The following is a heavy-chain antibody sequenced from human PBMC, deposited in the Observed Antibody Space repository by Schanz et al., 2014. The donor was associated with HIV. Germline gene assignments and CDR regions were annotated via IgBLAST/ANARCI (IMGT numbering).Heavy chain of an antibody. D-gene: IGHD6-19*01. V-gene: IGHV3-23*01. J-gene: IGHJ3*02. CDR3: AKDLRQWLARGGNPLDI. Sequence: EVQLLESGGHLVQPGGSLRLSCTVSGFTFSNYAMTWVRQAPGKGLEWVSLLSGSGSTTFYAGPVKGRFTISRDNAKNSLYLQMNSLRPEDTAVYFCAKDLRQWLARGGNPLDIWGQGTMVTVS. CDR2: LSGSGSTT. CDR1: GFTFSNYA.